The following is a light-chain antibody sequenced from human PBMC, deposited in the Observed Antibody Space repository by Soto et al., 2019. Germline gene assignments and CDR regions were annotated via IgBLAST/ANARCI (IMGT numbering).Light chain of an antibody. V-gene: IGKV1-39*01. J-gene: IGKJ3*01. CDR2: AAS. Sequence: DIQITQSPSSLSASVEDRVIITCRASQSISNHLNWYQQKPGKAPKLLIFAASSLQSGVPSRFSGSRSGPDFTLTISSLQPEDFATYYCQQSYSTPRTFGPGTKVDIK. CDR1: QSISNH. CDR3: QQSYSTPRT.